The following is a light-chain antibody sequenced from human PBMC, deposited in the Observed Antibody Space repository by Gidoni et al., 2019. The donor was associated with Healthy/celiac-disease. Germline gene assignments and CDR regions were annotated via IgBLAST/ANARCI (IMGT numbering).Light chain of an antibody. V-gene: IGLV2-14*01. J-gene: IGLJ2*01. Sequence: QSALTQPASVSGSPGQSITISCTATSSDVGGYNFVPWYQQHPGKAPKLIIYDVTNPPSGVSNRFSGSKSGNTASLTISGLQAEDEADYYCSSYTSSNTLTVLLGGGTKLTVL. CDR1: SSDVGGYNF. CDR2: DVT. CDR3: SSYTSSNTLTVL.